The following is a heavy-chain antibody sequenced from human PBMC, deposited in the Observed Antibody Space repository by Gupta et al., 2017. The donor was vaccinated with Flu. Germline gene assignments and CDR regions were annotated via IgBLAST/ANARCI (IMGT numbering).Heavy chain of an antibody. CDR2: ISFDGSNT. V-gene: IGHV3-30*18. J-gene: IGHJ4*02. CDR3: AKDTETLDY. Sequence: GLEWVAVISFDGSNTWYADSVKGRFTISRDNSKNTLFLQMNSLRVEDTGVYYCAKDTETLDYWGQGTWVTVSS.